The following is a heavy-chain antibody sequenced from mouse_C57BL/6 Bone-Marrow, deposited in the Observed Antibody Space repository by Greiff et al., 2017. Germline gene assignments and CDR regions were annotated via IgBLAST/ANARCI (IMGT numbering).Heavy chain of an antibody. V-gene: IGHV5-6*02. Sequence: EVMLVESGGDLVKPGGSLKLSCAASGFTFSSYGMSWVRQTPDKRLEWVATISSGGSYTYYPDSVKGRFTISRDNAKNTLYLQMSSLKSEDTAMYYCARQYYFDYWGTGTTLTVSS. CDR1: GFTFSSYG. J-gene: IGHJ2*01. CDR2: ISSGGSYT. CDR3: ARQYYFDY. D-gene: IGHD6-1*01.